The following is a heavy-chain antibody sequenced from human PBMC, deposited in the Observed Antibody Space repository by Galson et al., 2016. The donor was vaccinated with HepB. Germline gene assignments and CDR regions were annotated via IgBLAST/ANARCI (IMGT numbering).Heavy chain of an antibody. J-gene: IGHJ4*02. Sequence: SVKVSCKASGYIFEHYGYSWVRQAPGQGLEWMGWISNHNGDTNYAQKFQGRVTMTTDIATSTAYMELRSLRSVDTAVYYCARGSSPDYWGQGTLVTVSS. CDR1: GYIFEHYG. CDR2: ISNHNGDT. CDR3: ARGSSPDY. V-gene: IGHV1-18*01.